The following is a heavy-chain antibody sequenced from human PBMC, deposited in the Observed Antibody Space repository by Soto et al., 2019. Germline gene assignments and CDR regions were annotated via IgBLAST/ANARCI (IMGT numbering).Heavy chain of an antibody. CDR3: ARGLLQNYFDY. J-gene: IGHJ4*02. CDR1: GYNFISYY. CDR2: INPSGGSA. Sequence: QVQLVQSGAEVKKPGASVKISCKASGYNFISYYVHWVRQAPGQGLEWMGIINPSGGSASYSQTFGGRVTMTRDTSTGTVYMEVNSLRSEDTAVYYCARGLLQNYFDYWGQGTLVSVSS. V-gene: IGHV1-46*01. D-gene: IGHD3-10*01.